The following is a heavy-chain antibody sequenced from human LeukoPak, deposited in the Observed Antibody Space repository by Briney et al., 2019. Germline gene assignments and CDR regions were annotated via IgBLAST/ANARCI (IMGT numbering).Heavy chain of an antibody. CDR3: ARGLIVGDYFDY. D-gene: IGHD1-26*01. CDR1: GFTFSSYA. J-gene: IGHJ4*02. CDR2: ISGSGGST. V-gene: IGHV3-23*01. Sequence: PGGSLRLSCAASGFTFSSYAMSWVRQAPGKGLEWVSAISGSGGSTYYADSVKGRFTISRDNSKNTLYLQMNSLRAEDTAVYYCARGLIVGDYFDYWGQGTLVTVSS.